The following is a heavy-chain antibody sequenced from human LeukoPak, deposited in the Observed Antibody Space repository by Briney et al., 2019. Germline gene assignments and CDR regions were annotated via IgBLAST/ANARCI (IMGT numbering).Heavy chain of an antibody. CDR1: GYTFTGYY. Sequence: ASVKVSCKASGYTFTGYYMHWVRQAPGQGLEWMGWINPNSGGTNYAQKFQGRVTMTRDTSISTAYMELSRLRSDDTAVYYCARGPGAVDTAMVSMGYWGQGTQVTVSS. CDR3: ARGPGAVDTAMVSMGY. CDR2: INPNSGGT. J-gene: IGHJ4*02. V-gene: IGHV1-2*02. D-gene: IGHD5-18*01.